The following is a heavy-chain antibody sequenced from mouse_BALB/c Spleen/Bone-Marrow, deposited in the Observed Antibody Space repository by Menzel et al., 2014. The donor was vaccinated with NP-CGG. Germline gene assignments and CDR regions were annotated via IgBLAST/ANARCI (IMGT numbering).Heavy chain of an antibody. CDR1: GFNVKDTY. D-gene: IGHD1-2*01. CDR2: IDPANGNT. Sequence: VQLQQPGAELVKPGASVKLSCTASGFNVKDTYMQWVKQRPEQGLEWIGRIDPANGNTQYDPTFQGKATITTDTSSNTAYLQLGSLTSEDTAVEYCTREGHYYGSEALDDWGQGTSVTVPS. J-gene: IGHJ4*01. V-gene: IGHV14-3*02. CDR3: TREGHYYGSEALDD.